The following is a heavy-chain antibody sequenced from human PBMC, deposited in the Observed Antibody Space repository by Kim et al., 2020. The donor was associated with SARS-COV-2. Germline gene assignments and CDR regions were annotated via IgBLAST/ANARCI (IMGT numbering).Heavy chain of an antibody. CDR2: INHSGST. V-gene: IGHV4-34*01. J-gene: IGHJ6*03. Sequence: SETLSLTCAVYGGSFSGYYWSWIRQPPGKGLEWIGEINHSGSTNYNPSLKSRVTISVDTSKNQFSLKLSSVTAADTAVYYCARGSGLLSDQLPHMDVWGKGTTVTVSS. D-gene: IGHD2-2*01. CDR3: ARGSGLLSDQLPHMDV. CDR1: GGSFSGYY.